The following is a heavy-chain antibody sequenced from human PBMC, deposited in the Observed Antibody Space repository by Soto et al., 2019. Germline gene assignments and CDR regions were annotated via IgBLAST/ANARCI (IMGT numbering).Heavy chain of an antibody. V-gene: IGHV3-13*01. CDR3: VREGGYCTTTRCYFYGMDV. CDR1: GFTFSSYD. CDR2: IDSAGDT. D-gene: IGHD2-2*01. J-gene: IGHJ6*02. Sequence: EVQLVESGGGSVQLGGSLRLSCAASGFTFSSYDMHWVRLATGKGLEWVSTIDSAGDTYYPGSVKGRFTISRENAKTSLYLQINSLRAGDTAVYYCVREGGYCTTTRCYFYGMDVWGRGTTVTVSS.